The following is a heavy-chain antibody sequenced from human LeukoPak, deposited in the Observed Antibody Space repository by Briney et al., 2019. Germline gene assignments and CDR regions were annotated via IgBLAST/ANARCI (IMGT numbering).Heavy chain of an antibody. CDR3: ARRRYSGSSQHFDY. V-gene: IGHV3-21*01. D-gene: IGHD1-26*01. Sequence: GGSLRLSCAASGFTFSSYSMSWVRQAPGKGLEWVSSISSSSSYIYYADSVKGRFTISRDNAKNSLYLQMNSLRAEDTAVYYCARRRYSGSSQHFDYWGLGTLVTVSS. CDR1: GFTFSSYS. CDR2: ISSSSSYI. J-gene: IGHJ4*02.